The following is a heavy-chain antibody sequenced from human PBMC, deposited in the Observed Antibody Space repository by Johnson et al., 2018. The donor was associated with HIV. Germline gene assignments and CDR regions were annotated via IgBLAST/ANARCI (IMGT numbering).Heavy chain of an antibody. Sequence: VQLVESGGGVVQPGRSLRLSCAASGFTFSNAWMSWVRQAPGKGLEWVGRIKSKTDGGTPDYAAPVKGRFTISRDDSKNTLYLQMNSLKTEDTAVYYCTTGSSGSNAFDIWGQGTMVTVSS. V-gene: IGHV3-15*01. D-gene: IGHD3-22*01. CDR1: GFTFSNAW. J-gene: IGHJ3*02. CDR3: TTGSSGSNAFDI. CDR2: IKSKTDGGTP.